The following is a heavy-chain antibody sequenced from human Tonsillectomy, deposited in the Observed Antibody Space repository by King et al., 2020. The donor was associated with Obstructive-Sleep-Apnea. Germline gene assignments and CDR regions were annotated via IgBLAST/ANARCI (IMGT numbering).Heavy chain of an antibody. CDR1: VGSVSSGGYY. CDR3: AGDFLPTRRPFNGLDV. D-gene: IGHD2/OR15-2a*01. V-gene: IGHV4-61*08. J-gene: IGHJ6*02. Sequence: VQLQESGPGLVKPSETLSLICSVSVGSVSSGGYYWSWIRQPPGKGLEWIGDISYSGATNYNPPLRSRVTISVDTSKNQFSLNLTSVTAADTAVYYCAGDFLPTRRPFNGLDVWGQGTTVTVSS. CDR2: ISYSGAT.